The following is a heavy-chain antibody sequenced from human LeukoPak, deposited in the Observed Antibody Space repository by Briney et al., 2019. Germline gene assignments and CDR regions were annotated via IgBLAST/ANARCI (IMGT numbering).Heavy chain of an antibody. CDR2: IYPGDSDT. CDR3: ARPAGAGYGSGSYYILDY. V-gene: IGHV5-51*01. CDR1: GYRFTSYW. J-gene: IGHJ4*02. D-gene: IGHD3-10*01. Sequence: GGALKISWKGSGYRFTSYWIGWVRQMPGKGLEWMGIIYPGDSDTRYSPSFQGQVTISPDNSTSTAYLQWSSLKASDTAMYYWARPAGAGYGSGSYYILDYWGQGTLVTVSS.